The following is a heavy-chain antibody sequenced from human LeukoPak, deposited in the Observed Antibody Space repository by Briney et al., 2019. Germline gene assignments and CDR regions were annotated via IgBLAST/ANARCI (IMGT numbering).Heavy chain of an antibody. CDR2: VFHTGVT. J-gene: IGHJ4*02. D-gene: IGHD3-22*01. V-gene: IGHV4-59*11. CDR1: GGSLEGLY. Sequence: SETLSLTCTVSGGSLEGLYWSWIRQSPEKGLEWIGNVFHTGVTSYNLSLKSRDTISVDTSRNQFSLTMTSMTAADTAIYYCTRGGGSGYYFGIPRYYFDAWGQGVLVTVSS. CDR3: TRGGGSGYYFGIPRYYFDA.